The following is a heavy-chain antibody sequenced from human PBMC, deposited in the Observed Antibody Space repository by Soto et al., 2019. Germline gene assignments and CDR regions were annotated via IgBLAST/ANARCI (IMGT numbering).Heavy chain of an antibody. CDR2: ISAYNGNT. CDR1: GYTFTSYG. CDR3: ASHTYCGGDCYRPYYYGMDV. V-gene: IGHV1-18*04. J-gene: IGHJ6*02. D-gene: IGHD2-21*02. Sequence: GASVKVSCKASGYTFTSYGISWVRQAPGQGLEWMGWISAYNGNTNYAQKLQGRVTMTTDTSTSTAYMELRSLRSDDTAVYYCASHTYCGGDCYRPYYYGMDVWGQGTTVTVPS.